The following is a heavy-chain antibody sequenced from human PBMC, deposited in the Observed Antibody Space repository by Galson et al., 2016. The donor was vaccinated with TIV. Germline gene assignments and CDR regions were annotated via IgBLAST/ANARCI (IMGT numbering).Heavy chain of an antibody. CDR1: GDSLTDLV. Sequence: SVKVSCKVSGDSLTDLVIHWVRQVPGKGLEWVGGFDPEVQKTIYAQNFQGSVTLTAVTSIDTAYMELGSLRFEDTAVYFCATVAWFPGLSLDNWGQGTLVTVSS. CDR2: FDPEVQKT. J-gene: IGHJ4*02. D-gene: IGHD3-10*01. CDR3: ATVAWFPGLSLDN. V-gene: IGHV1-24*01.